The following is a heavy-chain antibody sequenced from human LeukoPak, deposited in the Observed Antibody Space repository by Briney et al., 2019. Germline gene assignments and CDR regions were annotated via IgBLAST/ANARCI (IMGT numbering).Heavy chain of an antibody. Sequence: GGSLRLSCAASGFTFSRYAMHWVRQAPGKGLEWVAVISHDGTNKYYADSVKGRFAISRDNSKNTLNLQMNSLRPEDTAMYYCARAFYYDSSGYYELGYWGQGTLVTVSS. CDR2: ISHDGTNK. CDR3: ARAFYYDSSGYYELGY. V-gene: IGHV3-30*09. CDR1: GFTFSRYA. J-gene: IGHJ4*02. D-gene: IGHD3-22*01.